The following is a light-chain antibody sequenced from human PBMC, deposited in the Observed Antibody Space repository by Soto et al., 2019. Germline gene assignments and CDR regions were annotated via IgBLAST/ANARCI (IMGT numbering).Light chain of an antibody. CDR2: DNY. CDR3: GTWDSSLTADV. CDR1: SSNIGNNY. J-gene: IGLJ3*02. Sequence: SVLTQPPSVSAAPGQKVTISCFGRSSNIGNNYVSWYQQLPGPAPKLLIYDNYKRPSGIPDRFSGSKSGTSATLGITGLQTGDEAGYYCGTWDSSLTADVFGGGTKLTGL. V-gene: IGLV1-51*01.